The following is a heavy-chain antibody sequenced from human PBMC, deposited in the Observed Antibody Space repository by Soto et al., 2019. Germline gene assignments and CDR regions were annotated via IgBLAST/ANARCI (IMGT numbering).Heavy chain of an antibody. V-gene: IGHV2-70*01. CDR2: ICWDDDK. CDR1: GFSLGSSGMC. Sequence: TGPTLVNPTQTLTLTCTFSGFSLGSSGMCVTWIRQPPGKALEWLAFICWDDDKYYSTSLRTRLSISKDTSKNQVVLTMTNVDPVDTATYYCARTSGSYPEHYFHYWGPGTLVTVSS. D-gene: IGHD6-19*01. J-gene: IGHJ4*02. CDR3: ARTSGSYPEHYFHY.